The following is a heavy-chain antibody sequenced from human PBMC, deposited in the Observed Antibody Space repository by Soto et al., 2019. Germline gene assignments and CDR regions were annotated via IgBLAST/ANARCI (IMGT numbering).Heavy chain of an antibody. J-gene: IGHJ4*02. CDR3: ALTRRSSLLEVAGPGFEY. D-gene: IGHD6-19*01. CDR2: LSYEGSEE. Sequence: LRLSCAASGFNFGVFGMHWVRQAPGKGLEWLSVLSYEGSEEYYADSVRGRFTISRDNSKNTLFLQMDSLRVDDTGVYYCALTRRSSLLEVAGPGFEYWGQGTLVTVSS. V-gene: IGHV3-30*03. CDR1: GFNFGVFG.